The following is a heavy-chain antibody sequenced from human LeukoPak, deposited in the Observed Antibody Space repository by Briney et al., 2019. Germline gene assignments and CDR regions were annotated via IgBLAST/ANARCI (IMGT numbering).Heavy chain of an antibody. D-gene: IGHD5-12*01. CDR1: GDSIRTYSYY. CDR2: IYTSGST. V-gene: IGHV4-39*07. Sequence: SETLSLTCSVSGDSIRTYSYYWGWIRQAPGKGLEWIGRIYTSGSTNYNPSLKSRVTMSVDTSKNQFSLKLSSVTAADTAVYYCAREVSLGSGYDGLDYWGQGTQVTVSS. J-gene: IGHJ4*02. CDR3: AREVSLGSGYDGLDY.